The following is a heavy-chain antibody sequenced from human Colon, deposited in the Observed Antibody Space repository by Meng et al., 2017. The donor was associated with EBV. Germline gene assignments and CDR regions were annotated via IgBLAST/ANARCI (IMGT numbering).Heavy chain of an antibody. CDR1: GGSLSSRNW. J-gene: IGHJ4*02. D-gene: IGHD2-21*02. CDR3: ARVGAYCGGDCYHPR. CDR2: IYHSGST. V-gene: IGHV4-4*02. Sequence: QVQVAEAGPRLVKPSGPLALTCAVSGGSLSSRNWWSWVRQPPGKGLEWIGEIYHSGSTNYNPSLKSRVTISVDESKNQFSLRLSSVTAADTAVYYCARVGAYCGGDCYHPRWGQGTLVTVSS.